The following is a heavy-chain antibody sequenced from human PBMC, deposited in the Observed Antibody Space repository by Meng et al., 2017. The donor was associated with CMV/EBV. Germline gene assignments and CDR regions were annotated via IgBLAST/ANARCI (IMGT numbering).Heavy chain of an antibody. V-gene: IGHV3-74*01. D-gene: IGHD3-3*01. Sequence: GESLKISCAASGFTFSSYWMHWVRQAPGKGLVWVSRINSDGSSTSYADSVKGRFTISRDNAKNTLYLQMNSLRAEDTAVYYCAGNYDLNYYYYYGMDVWGQGTTVTVSS. CDR1: GFTFSSYW. CDR2: INSDGSST. CDR3: AGNYDLNYYYYYGMDV. J-gene: IGHJ6*02.